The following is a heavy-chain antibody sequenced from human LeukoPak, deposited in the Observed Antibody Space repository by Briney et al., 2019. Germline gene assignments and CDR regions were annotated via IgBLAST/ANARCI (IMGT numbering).Heavy chain of an antibody. D-gene: IGHD3-10*01. J-gene: IGHJ2*01. CDR3: ARDPYGTWYFDL. Sequence: ASVKVSCKASGYTFTGYYMHWVRQAPGQGLEWMGWINPNGGGTNYAQKFQGRVTMTRDTSISTAYMELSRLRSDDTAVYYCARDPYGTWYFDLWGRGTLVTVSS. CDR1: GYTFTGYY. CDR2: INPNGGGT. V-gene: IGHV1-2*02.